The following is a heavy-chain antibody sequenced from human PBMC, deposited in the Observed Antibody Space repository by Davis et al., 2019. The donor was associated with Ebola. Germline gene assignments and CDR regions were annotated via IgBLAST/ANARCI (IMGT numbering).Heavy chain of an antibody. CDR3: ARGPQAYYYGSGSYGFDY. CDR1: GGSFSGYY. V-gene: IGHV4-34*01. Sequence: PSETLSLTCAVYGGSFSGYYWSWIRQPPGKGLEWIGEINHSGSTNYNPSLKSRVTISVDTSKNQFSLKLSSVTAADTAVYYCARGPQAYYYGSGSYGFDYWGQGTLVTVSS. CDR2: INHSGST. D-gene: IGHD3-10*01. J-gene: IGHJ4*02.